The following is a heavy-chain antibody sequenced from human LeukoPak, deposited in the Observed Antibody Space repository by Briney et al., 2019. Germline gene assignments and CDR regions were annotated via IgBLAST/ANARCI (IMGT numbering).Heavy chain of an antibody. V-gene: IGHV3-20*04. CDR1: GFTFDDYG. J-gene: IGHJ4*02. CDR2: INWNGGST. Sequence: GGSLRLSCAASGFTFDDYGMSWVRQAPGKGLEWVSGINWNGGSTGYADSVKGRFTISRDNAKNSLYLQMNSLRAEDTAVYYCAKGSSGSYQSSDYWGQGTLVTVSS. D-gene: IGHD1-26*01. CDR3: AKGSSGSYQSSDY.